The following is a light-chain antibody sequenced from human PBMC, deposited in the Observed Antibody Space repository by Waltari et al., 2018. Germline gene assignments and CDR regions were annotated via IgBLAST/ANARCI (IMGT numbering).Light chain of an antibody. V-gene: IGLV2-14*01. J-gene: IGLJ2*01. CDR1: SSDVGGYNY. CDR2: EVT. CDR3: SSYTSSSTLV. Sequence: QSALTQPASVSGSPGQSVTISCSGTSSDVGGYNYVSWYQHHPGKAPKLIIYEVTNRPSGVSNRFAGSKSGNTASLTISGLQAEDEADYYCSSYTSSSTLVFGGGTKLTVL.